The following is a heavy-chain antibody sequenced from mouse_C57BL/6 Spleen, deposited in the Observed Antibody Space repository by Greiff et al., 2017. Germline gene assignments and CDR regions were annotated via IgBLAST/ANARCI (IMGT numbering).Heavy chain of an antibody. CDR1: GFTFSDYY. CDR3: ARLFMDY. V-gene: IGHV5-12*01. Sequence: EVKVEESGGGLVQPGGSLKLSCAASGFTFSDYYMYWVRQTPEKRLEWVAYISNGGGSTYYPDTVKGRFTISRDNAKNTLYLQMSRLKSEDTAMYYCARLFMDYWGQGTSVTVAS. J-gene: IGHJ4*01. CDR2: ISNGGGST.